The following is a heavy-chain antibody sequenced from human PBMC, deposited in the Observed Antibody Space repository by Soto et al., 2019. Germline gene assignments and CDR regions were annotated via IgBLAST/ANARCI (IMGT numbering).Heavy chain of an antibody. D-gene: IGHD3-22*01. CDR2: IIPIFGTA. Sequence: ASVKVSCKASGGTFSSYAISWVRQAPGQGLEWMGGIIPIFGTANYAQKFQGRVTITADESTSTAYMELSSLRSEDTAVYYCARDYYDSSGYSPLQFDYWGQGTLATVSS. V-gene: IGHV1-69*13. CDR1: GGTFSSYA. J-gene: IGHJ4*02. CDR3: ARDYYDSSGYSPLQFDY.